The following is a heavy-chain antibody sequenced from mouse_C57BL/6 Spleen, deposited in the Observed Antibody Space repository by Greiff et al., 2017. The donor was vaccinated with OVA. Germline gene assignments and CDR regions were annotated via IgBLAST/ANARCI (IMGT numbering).Heavy chain of an antibody. CDR1: GYAFTNYL. Sequence: QVQLQQSGAELVRPGTSVKVSCKASGYAFTNYLIEWVKQRPGQGLEWIGVINPGSGGTNYNEKFKGKATLTADKSSSTAYMQLSSLTSEDSAVYFCARKVAHGYFDVWGTGTTVTVSS. D-gene: IGHD1-3*01. V-gene: IGHV1-54*01. CDR2: INPGSGGT. CDR3: ARKVAHGYFDV. J-gene: IGHJ1*03.